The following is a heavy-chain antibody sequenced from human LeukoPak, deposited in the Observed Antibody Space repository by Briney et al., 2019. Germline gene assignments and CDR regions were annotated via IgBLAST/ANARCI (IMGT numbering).Heavy chain of an antibody. CDR2: IYYSGST. V-gene: IGHV4-59*01. D-gene: IGHD3-22*01. Sequence: SETLSLTCTVSGGSISSYYWSWIRQPPGKGLEWVGYIYYSGSTNYNPSLKSRVTISVDTSKNQFSLKLSSVTAADTAVYYCARDLGYDSSGYYFDYWGQGTLVTVSS. J-gene: IGHJ4*02. CDR3: ARDLGYDSSGYYFDY. CDR1: GGSISSYY.